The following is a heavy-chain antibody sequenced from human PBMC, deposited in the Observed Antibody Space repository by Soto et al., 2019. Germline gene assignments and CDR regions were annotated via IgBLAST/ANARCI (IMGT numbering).Heavy chain of an antibody. V-gene: IGHV2-5*02. CDR1: GFSPSTGGVG. J-gene: IGHJ4*02. Sequence: QITLKESGPTLVKPTQTLTLTCNFSGFSPSTGGVGVGWIRQPPGKALEWLAVIYGDDDKRYRPSLKSRLTISKDTTKHQVVLTMTNMDPVDTATYYCAPKASMMGAYSFNYWRQGTLVTVSS. CDR3: APKASMMGAYSFNY. D-gene: IGHD3-16*01. CDR2: IYGDDDK.